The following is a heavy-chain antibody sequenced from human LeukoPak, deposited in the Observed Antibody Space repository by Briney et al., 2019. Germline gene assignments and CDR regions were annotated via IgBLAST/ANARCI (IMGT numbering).Heavy chain of an antibody. CDR3: AKVGGTSGWLTADH. V-gene: IGHV3-30*18. CDR1: GFSFSDYG. J-gene: IGHJ4*02. Sequence: GGSLRLSCAASGFSFSDYGMHWVRQAPGKGLEWVAVISYDGGEKHFGDFVKGRFTISRDNSKNTLDLQMNSLRFEDTAVYYCAKVGGTSGWLTADHWGQGTLVSVSS. CDR2: ISYDGGEK. D-gene: IGHD6-19*01.